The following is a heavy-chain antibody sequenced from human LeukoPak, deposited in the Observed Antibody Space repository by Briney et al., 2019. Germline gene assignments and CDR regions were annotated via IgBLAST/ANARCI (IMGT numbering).Heavy chain of an antibody. J-gene: IGHJ4*02. CDR2: IRYDGSYK. CDR1: GFTFSSYG. V-gene: IGHV3-30*02. Sequence: TGGSLRLSCAASGFTFSSYGMHWVRQAPGKGLEWVAFIRYDGSYKYYADSVKGRFTISRDNAKNSLYLQMNSLRAEDTAVYYCAIHRFGMRAAAGTDYWGQGTLVTVSS. CDR3: AIHRFGMRAAAGTDY. D-gene: IGHD6-13*01.